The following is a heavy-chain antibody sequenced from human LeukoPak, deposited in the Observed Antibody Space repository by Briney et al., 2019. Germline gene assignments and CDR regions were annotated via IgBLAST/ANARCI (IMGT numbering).Heavy chain of an antibody. CDR3: AREHTYYYDSSGYSHTEKALYFDY. CDR1: GFTFSSYA. D-gene: IGHD3-22*01. V-gene: IGHV3-30-3*01. Sequence: TGGSLRLSCAASGFTFSSYAMHWVRQAPGKGLEWVAVISYDGSNKYYADSVKGRCTISRDNSKNTLYLQMNSLRDEDTAVYYCAREHTYYYDSSGYSHTEKALYFDYWGQGTLVTVSS. CDR2: ISYDGSNK. J-gene: IGHJ4*02.